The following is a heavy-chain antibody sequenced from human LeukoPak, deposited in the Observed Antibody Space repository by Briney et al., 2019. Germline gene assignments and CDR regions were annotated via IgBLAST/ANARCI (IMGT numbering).Heavy chain of an antibody. V-gene: IGHV1-2*02. CDR1: GYTFTGYY. Sequence: ASVKVSCKASGYTFTGYYMHWVRQAPGQGLEWMGWINPNSGGTNYAQKFQGRVTMTRDTSISTAYMELSRLRSDDTAVYYCARPALYGSGSHFGYWGQGTLVTVSS. J-gene: IGHJ4*01. CDR2: INPNSGGT. CDR3: ARPALYGSGSHFGY. D-gene: IGHD3-10*01.